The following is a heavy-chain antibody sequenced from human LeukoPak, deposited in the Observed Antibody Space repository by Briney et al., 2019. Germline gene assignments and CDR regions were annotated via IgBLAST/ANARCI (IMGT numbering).Heavy chain of an antibody. V-gene: IGHV3-23*01. CDR2: ISGDGART. Sequence: GGSLRLSCAASAFPFSTYVMSWVRQAPGGGLEWISSISGDGARTYYTNSVKGRFTIFRDNPKNTLSLQVNSLRVEDTAVYYCAKGGLTTPLHYWGQGTLVTVSS. CDR1: AFPFSTYV. J-gene: IGHJ4*02. CDR3: AKGGLTTPLHY. D-gene: IGHD1-14*01.